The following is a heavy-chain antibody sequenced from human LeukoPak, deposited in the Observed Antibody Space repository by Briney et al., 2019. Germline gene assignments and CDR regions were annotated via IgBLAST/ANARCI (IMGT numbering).Heavy chain of an antibody. CDR2: IYYSGST. V-gene: IGHV4-59*01. CDR1: GGSISSYY. D-gene: IGHD6-19*01. J-gene: IGHJ4*02. CDR3: AVAGLSGIDY. Sequence: SETLSLTCTVSGGSISSYYWSWIRQPPGKGLEWIGYIYYSGSTNYNPTLKSRVTISVDTSKNQFSLKLSSVTAADTAVYYCAVAGLSGIDYWGQGTLVTVSS.